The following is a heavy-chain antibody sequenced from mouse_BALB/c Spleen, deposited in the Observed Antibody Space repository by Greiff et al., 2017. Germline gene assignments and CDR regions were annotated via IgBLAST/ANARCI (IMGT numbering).Heavy chain of an antibody. CDR2: IWAGGST. CDR3: ARDVPFFYAMDY. CDR1: GFSLTSYG. Sequence: QVQLKESGPGLVAPSQSLSITCTVSGFSLTSYGVHWVRQPPGKGLEWLGVIWAGGSTNYNSALMSRLSISKDNSKSQVFLKMNSLQTDDTAMYYCARDVPFFYAMDYWGQGTSVTVSS. J-gene: IGHJ4*01. V-gene: IGHV2-9*02.